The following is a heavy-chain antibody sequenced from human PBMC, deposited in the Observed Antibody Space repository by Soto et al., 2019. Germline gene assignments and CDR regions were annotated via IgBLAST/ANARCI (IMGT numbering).Heavy chain of an antibody. D-gene: IGHD3-22*01. Sequence: GGSLRLSCAASGFTFSSYAMSWVRQAPGKGLEWVSAISGSGGSTYYADSVKGRFTISRDNSKNTLYLQMNSLRAEDTAVYYCAIAYYYDSSGYYPPIDYWGQGTLVTVSS. CDR1: GFTFSSYA. J-gene: IGHJ4*02. CDR3: AIAYYYDSSGYYPPIDY. V-gene: IGHV3-23*01. CDR2: ISGSGGST.